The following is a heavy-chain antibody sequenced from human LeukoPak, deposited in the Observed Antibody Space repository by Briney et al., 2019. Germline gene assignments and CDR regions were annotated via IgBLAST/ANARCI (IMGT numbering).Heavy chain of an antibody. J-gene: IGHJ6*02. CDR1: GGTFSSYA. CDR3: ASGKSTDYDFWSGSQYYYYGMDV. Sequence: SVEVSCKASGGTFSSYAISWVRQAPGQGLEWMGRIIPIFGIANYAQKFQGRVTITADKSTSTAYMELSSLRSEDTAVYYCASGKSTDYDFWSGSQYYYYGMDVWGQGTTVTVSS. D-gene: IGHD3-3*01. CDR2: IIPIFGIA. V-gene: IGHV1-69*04.